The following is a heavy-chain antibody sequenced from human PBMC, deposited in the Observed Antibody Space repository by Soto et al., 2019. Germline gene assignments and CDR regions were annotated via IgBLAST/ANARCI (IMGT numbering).Heavy chain of an antibody. J-gene: IGHJ6*02. Sequence: QVQLVQSGAEVNKPGSSVKFSCKASGGTFSSYAISWVRQSPGQVLEWMGGIIPIFGTANYAQKFKGRVTITADKSTSTAYMEMRSLRSEDTAVYYCARDDVVVVAAPHYYYYGMDVWGQGTTVTVSS. CDR3: ARDDVVVVAAPHYYYYGMDV. V-gene: IGHV1-69*06. CDR2: IIPIFGTA. CDR1: GGTFSSYA. D-gene: IGHD2-15*01.